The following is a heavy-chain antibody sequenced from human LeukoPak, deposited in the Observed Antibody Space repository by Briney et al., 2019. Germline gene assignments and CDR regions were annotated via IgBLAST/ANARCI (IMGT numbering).Heavy chain of an antibody. V-gene: IGHV4-38-2*01. CDR2: IYHSGSA. Sequence: SETLSLTCAVSGYSISSGYYWGWIRQPPGKGLEWIGSIYHSGSANYNPSLKSRVTISVDTSKNQFSLKLSSVTAADTAVYYCARVGYVWGSYRYTFDYWGQGTLVTVSS. D-gene: IGHD3-16*02. CDR1: GYSISSGYY. J-gene: IGHJ4*02. CDR3: ARVGYVWGSYRYTFDY.